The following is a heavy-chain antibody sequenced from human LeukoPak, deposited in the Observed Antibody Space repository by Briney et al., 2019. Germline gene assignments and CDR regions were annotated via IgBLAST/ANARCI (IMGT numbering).Heavy chain of an antibody. V-gene: IGHV3-33*01. J-gene: IGHJ6*02. D-gene: IGHD2-15*01. CDR1: GFTFNTYA. Sequence: PGGSLRLSCAASGFTFNTYAIHWVRQAPGKGLEWVAVIWYDGSNKYYADSVRGRFTISRDNSKNTLYLQMNSLRADDTAIYYCVRDPSCSGGGCYYYYGMDVWDQGTTVTVSS. CDR2: IWYDGSNK. CDR3: VRDPSCSGGGCYYYYGMDV.